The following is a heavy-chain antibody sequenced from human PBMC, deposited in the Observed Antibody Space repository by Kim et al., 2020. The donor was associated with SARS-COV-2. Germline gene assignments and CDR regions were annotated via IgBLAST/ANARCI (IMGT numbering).Heavy chain of an antibody. V-gene: IGHV4-59*13. Sequence: SETLSLTCTVSGGSISSYYWSWIRQPPGKGLEWIGYIYYSGSTNYNPSLKSRVPISVDTSKNQFSLKLSSVTAADTAGYYCARVMGTTFFDYWGQGTLVT. CDR1: GGSISSYY. D-gene: IGHD1-1*01. J-gene: IGHJ4*02. CDR2: IYYSGST. CDR3: ARVMGTTFFDY.